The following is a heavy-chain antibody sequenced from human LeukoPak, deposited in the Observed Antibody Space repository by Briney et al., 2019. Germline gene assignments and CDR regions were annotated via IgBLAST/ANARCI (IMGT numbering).Heavy chain of an antibody. Sequence: GGSLRLSCAASGFMFSSNCMSWVRQAPGKGLEWVAKIKEDGNDIYYVDSVKGRFTISRDNTNNALFLQMNSLRAEDTAVYYCAKDESATVTTGDYWGQGTLVTVSS. CDR2: IKEDGNDI. V-gene: IGHV3-7*01. CDR1: GFMFSSNC. J-gene: IGHJ4*02. D-gene: IGHD4-11*01. CDR3: AKDESATVTTGDY.